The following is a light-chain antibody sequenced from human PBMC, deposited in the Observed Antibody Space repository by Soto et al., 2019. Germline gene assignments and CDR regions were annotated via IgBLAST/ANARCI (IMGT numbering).Light chain of an antibody. Sequence: EIVLTQSPGTLSLSPGERATLSCRASQSVSSSYLAWYQRKPSQAPRLLIYGASSRATGIPDRFSGNGSGADFTLTFSRLEPEDFAVYYCQQYGSSLPITFGQGTRLEIK. V-gene: IGKV3-20*01. CDR1: QSVSSSY. CDR2: GAS. J-gene: IGKJ5*01. CDR3: QQYGSSLPIT.